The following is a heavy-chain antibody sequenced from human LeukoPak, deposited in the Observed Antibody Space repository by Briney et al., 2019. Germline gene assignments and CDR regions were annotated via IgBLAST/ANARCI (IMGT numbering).Heavy chain of an antibody. CDR3: ARLESSVIDY. D-gene: IGHD5-24*01. Sequence: GASLKISCQGSGYRFTSYWIGWVRQLPGKGLEWMGIIYPGDSDTRYSPSFQGQVTISADKSISTAYLQWSSLKASDTAMYYCARLESSVIDYWGQGTLVTVSS. CDR1: GYRFTSYW. J-gene: IGHJ4*02. CDR2: IYPGDSDT. V-gene: IGHV5-51*01.